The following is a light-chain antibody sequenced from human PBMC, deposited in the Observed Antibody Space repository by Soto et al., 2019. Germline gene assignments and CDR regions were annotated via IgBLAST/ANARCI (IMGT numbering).Light chain of an antibody. J-gene: IGLJ2*01. CDR2: EVS. V-gene: IGLV2-8*01. CDR3: SAYAGSNKGVV. CDR1: SSDVGGYNS. Sequence: QSALTQPPSASGSPGQSVTISCTGTSSDVGGYNSVSWCQQYPGQAPKLMIYEVSKRPSGVPDRFSCAKSGNTASLTVSGVQAEDEAEYYCSAYAGSNKGVVVGGGTKLTVL.